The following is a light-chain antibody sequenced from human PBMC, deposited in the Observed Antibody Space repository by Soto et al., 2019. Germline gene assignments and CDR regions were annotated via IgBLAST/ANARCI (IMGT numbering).Light chain of an antibody. V-gene: IGKV3-15*01. J-gene: IGKJ3*01. CDR2: GAS. CDR1: QSVTSN. CDR3: QQYNNWPPFT. Sequence: EIVMTQSPATLSVSPGERATLSSRASQSVTSNLAWYQQKPGQAPRLLIYGASTRATGIPARFSGSGSGTEFTLTISRLQSEDFAVYYCQQYNNWPPFTFGPGTKVDIK.